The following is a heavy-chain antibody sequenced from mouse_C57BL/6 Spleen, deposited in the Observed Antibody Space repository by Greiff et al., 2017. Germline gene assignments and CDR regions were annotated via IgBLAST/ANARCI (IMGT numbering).Heavy chain of an antibody. Sequence: QVQLKESGAELARPGASVKLSCKASGYTFTSYGISWVKQRTGQGLEWIGEIYPRSGNTYYNEKFKGKATLTADKSSSTAYMELRSLTSEDSAVYFCARSPSYGSSYRYAMDYWGQGTSVTVSS. CDR1: GYTFTSYG. J-gene: IGHJ4*01. V-gene: IGHV1-81*01. CDR2: IYPRSGNT. D-gene: IGHD1-1*01. CDR3: ARSPSYGSSYRYAMDY.